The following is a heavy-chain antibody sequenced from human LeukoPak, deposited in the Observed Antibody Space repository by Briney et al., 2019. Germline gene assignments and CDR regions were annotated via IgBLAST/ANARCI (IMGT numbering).Heavy chain of an antibody. CDR2: INWNGGST. Sequence: GGSLRLSCAASGFSFDDYGMSWVRQAPGKGLEWVSGINWNGGSTGYADSVKGRFTISRDNAKNSLSLQMNSLRVEDTALYYCVRGGISIFGVVIYMDVWGKGTTVTVSS. V-gene: IGHV3-20*04. D-gene: IGHD3-3*01. J-gene: IGHJ6*03. CDR3: VRGGISIFGVVIYMDV. CDR1: GFSFDDYG.